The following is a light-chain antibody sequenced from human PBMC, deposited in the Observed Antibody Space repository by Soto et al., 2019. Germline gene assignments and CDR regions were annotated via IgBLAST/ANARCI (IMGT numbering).Light chain of an antibody. V-gene: IGKV3D-15*01. CDR1: QSLSSN. Sequence: EIVMTQSPATLPVSPGERPTLSCRASQSLSSNLAWYQQKPGQAPRLLIYGASTRATGIPARFSGSGSGTEFTLTISSLQSEDFAVYYCQQYNNWLYTFGQGTKMEIK. CDR2: GAS. J-gene: IGKJ2*01. CDR3: QQYNNWLYT.